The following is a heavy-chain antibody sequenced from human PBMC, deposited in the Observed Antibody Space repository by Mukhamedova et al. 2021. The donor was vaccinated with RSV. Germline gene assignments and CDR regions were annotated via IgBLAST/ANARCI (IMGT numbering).Heavy chain of an antibody. CDR3: AKDDYVWGSYRYSELYKWFDS. J-gene: IGHJ5*01. Sequence: GLEWFSGISGSGGSTYYADSVKGRFTICRANAKNTLYLQMNSLRAEATAVYYCAKDDYVWGSYRYSELYKWFDSWGQGTLAT. V-gene: IGHV3-23*01. CDR2: ISGSGGST. D-gene: IGHD3-16*02.